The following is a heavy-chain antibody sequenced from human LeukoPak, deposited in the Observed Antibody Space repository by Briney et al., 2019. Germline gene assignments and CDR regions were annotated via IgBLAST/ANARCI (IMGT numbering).Heavy chain of an antibody. CDR3: ARLWSLSYDSYGEAGAGDY. Sequence: SETLSLTCTVSGGSISSYYWSWIRQPPGKGLEWIGYIYTSGSTNYNPSLKSRVTISVDTSKNQFSLKLSSVTAADTAVYYCARLWSLSYDSYGEAGAGDYWGQGTLVTVSS. CDR1: GGSISSYY. V-gene: IGHV4-4*09. CDR2: IYTSGST. D-gene: IGHD3-10*01. J-gene: IGHJ4*02.